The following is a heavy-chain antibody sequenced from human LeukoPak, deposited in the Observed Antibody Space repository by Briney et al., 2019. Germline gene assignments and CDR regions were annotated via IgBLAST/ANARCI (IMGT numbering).Heavy chain of an antibody. CDR2: INHSGST. D-gene: IGHD5-18*01. V-gene: IGHV4-39*07. J-gene: IGHJ4*02. Sequence: SETLSLTCTVSGGSISSSGYYWSWIRQPPGKGLEWIGEINHSGSTNYNPSLKSRVTISVDTSKNQFSLKLSSVTAADTAVYYCARGTWIQLWAFDYWGQGTLVTVSS. CDR1: GGSISSSGYY. CDR3: ARGTWIQLWAFDY.